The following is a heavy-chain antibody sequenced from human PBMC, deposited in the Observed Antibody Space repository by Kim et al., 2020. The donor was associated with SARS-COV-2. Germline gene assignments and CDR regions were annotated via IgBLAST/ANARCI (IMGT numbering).Heavy chain of an antibody. V-gene: IGHV1-69*13. Sequence: SVKVSCKASGGTFSSYAISWVRQAPGQGLEWMGGIIPIFGTANYAQKFQGRVTITADESTSTAYMELSSLRSEDTAVYYCARVQNSLRYFDWLSSYGMDVWGQGTTVTVSS. CDR1: GGTFSSYA. CDR3: ARVQNSLRYFDWLSSYGMDV. CDR2: IIPIFGTA. D-gene: IGHD3-9*01. J-gene: IGHJ6*02.